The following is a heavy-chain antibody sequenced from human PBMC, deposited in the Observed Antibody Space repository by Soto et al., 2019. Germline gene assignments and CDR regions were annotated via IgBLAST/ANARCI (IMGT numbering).Heavy chain of an antibody. CDR1: GGAPFW. Sequence: QVQVQESGPGLVKPSETLSHTCADSGGAPFWWSWLRQAPGKGLEWIGEISRDGATNYNPSLKSRLTMSMDTARNQMSLTLDSVTAADKTLYYCAIKSISYTRDVWGQGTTVTVSS. J-gene: IGHJ6*02. V-gene: IGHV4-4*02. CDR2: ISRDGAT. CDR3: AIKSISYTRDV. D-gene: IGHD4-4*01.